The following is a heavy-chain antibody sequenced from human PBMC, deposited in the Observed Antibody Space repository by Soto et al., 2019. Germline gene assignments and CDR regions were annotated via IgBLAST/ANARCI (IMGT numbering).Heavy chain of an antibody. CDR3: AREYTYGSNFFDC. CDR2: VSHSGSN. J-gene: IGHJ4*02. D-gene: IGHD5-18*01. Sequence: QVRLQESGPGLVKPSQTLSLTCSVSGGSISSAAYYWSWIRQHPGKGLEWIGYVSHSGSNYYNPSLTSRVIISVDTSNNQFSLSLTSVTAADTAVYYCAREYTYGSNFFDCWGQGALVTVSS. CDR1: GGSISSAAYY. V-gene: IGHV4-31*03.